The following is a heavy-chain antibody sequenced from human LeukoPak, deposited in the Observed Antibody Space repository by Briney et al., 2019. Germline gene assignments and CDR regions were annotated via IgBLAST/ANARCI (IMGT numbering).Heavy chain of an antibody. D-gene: IGHD2-2*01. J-gene: IGHJ4*02. Sequence: GGSLRLSCAASGFTFSTYAMSWVRQAPGKGLEWVSTIYYSGGNTYSADSVKGRFTISRDNAKNTLYLQMNSLRIEDTAVYYCAKDQGQAVVPRRFDYWGQGTLVTVSS. V-gene: IGHV3-23*01. CDR2: IYYSGGNT. CDR1: GFTFSTYA. CDR3: AKDQGQAVVPRRFDY.